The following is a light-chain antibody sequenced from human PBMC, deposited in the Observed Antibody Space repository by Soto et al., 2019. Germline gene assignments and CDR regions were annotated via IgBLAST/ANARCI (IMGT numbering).Light chain of an antibody. CDR2: DSS. CDR1: TGPVTSAHY. V-gene: IGLV7-46*01. CDR3: MLSYSTVRV. Sequence: QAVVTQESSLTVSPGGTVTLTCGSITGPVTSAHYPYWFQQKPGQAPRTLIYDSSNKHSWTPARFAGSLFGGKAALTLSGAQPEDEADYFCMLSYSTVRVFGGGTQLTVL. J-gene: IGLJ2*01.